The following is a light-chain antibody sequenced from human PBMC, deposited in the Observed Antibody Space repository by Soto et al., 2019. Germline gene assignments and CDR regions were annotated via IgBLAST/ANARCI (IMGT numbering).Light chain of an antibody. Sequence: DIQMTQSPSSLSASVGDRVTITCRASQSINSHLNWYQQKPGKAPKLLIYAASSLQSGVPSRFSGSGSGTAFTLTMSSLQPEDFATYYCQQSYSTPLFTFGPGTKVHI. CDR2: AAS. CDR3: QQSYSTPLFT. J-gene: IGKJ3*01. V-gene: IGKV1-39*01. CDR1: QSINSH.